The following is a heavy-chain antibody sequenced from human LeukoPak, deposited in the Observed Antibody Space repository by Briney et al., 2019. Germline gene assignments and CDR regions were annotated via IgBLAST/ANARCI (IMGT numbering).Heavy chain of an antibody. J-gene: IGHJ3*02. CDR1: GGSFSGYY. Sequence: SETLSLTCAVYGGSFSGYYWSWIRQPPGKGLEWIGEINHSGSTNYNPSLKSRVTISVGTSKNQFSLRLSSVTAADTAVYYCARGGYSYGFKAFDIWGQGTKVTVSS. CDR2: INHSGST. V-gene: IGHV4-34*01. CDR3: ARGGYSYGFKAFDI. D-gene: IGHD5-18*01.